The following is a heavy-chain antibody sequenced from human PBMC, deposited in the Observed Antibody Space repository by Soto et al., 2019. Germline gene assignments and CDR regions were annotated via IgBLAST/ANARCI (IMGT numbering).Heavy chain of an antibody. CDR3: ARVRPYCSGGSCYSLDY. CDR1: GFSVSSNY. D-gene: IGHD2-15*01. J-gene: IGHJ4*02. V-gene: IGHV3-66*01. Sequence: GGYLRISCAASGFSVSSNYMGWVREAPGKGLEWVSVIYSGGSTYYADSVKGRFTISRDNSKNTLYLQMNSLRAEDTAVYYCARVRPYCSGGSCYSLDYWGQGT. CDR2: IYSGGST.